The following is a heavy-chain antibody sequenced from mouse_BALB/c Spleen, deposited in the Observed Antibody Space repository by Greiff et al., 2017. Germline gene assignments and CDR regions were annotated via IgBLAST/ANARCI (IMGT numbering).Heavy chain of an antibody. CDR3: ARRGAYYGKGFAY. CDR1: GFAFSSYD. D-gene: IGHD2-10*01. CDR2: ISSGGGST. V-gene: IGHV5-12-1*01. Sequence: DVKLQESGGGLVKPGGSLKLSCAASGFAFSSYDMSWVRQTPEKRLEWVAYISSGGGSTYYPDTVKGRFTISRDNAKNTLYLQMSSLKSEDTAMYYCARRGAYYGKGFAYWGQGTLVTVSA. J-gene: IGHJ3*01.